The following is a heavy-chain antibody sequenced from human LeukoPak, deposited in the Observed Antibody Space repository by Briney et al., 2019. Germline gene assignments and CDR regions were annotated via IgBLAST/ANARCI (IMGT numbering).Heavy chain of an antibody. Sequence: SETLSLTCAVYGGSFSGYYWSWIRQPPGKGLEWIGEINHSGSTNYNPSLKSRVTISVDTSKNQFSLKLSSVTAADTAVYYCARPYYDILTGYSGAFDIWGKGTMVTVSS. D-gene: IGHD3-9*01. J-gene: IGHJ3*02. V-gene: IGHV4-34*01. CDR3: ARPYYDILTGYSGAFDI. CDR2: INHSGST. CDR1: GGSFSGYY.